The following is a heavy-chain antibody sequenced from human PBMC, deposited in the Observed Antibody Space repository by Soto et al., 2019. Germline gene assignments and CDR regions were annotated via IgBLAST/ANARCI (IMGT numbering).Heavy chain of an antibody. D-gene: IGHD5-18*01. CDR3: AKVTPSCQLGCMDV. Sequence: GGSLRLSCVAFRFTFSSYGMHWVRQAPGKGLEWVADISYDGTNEHYADSVKGRVTISRDNSKDTLYLQMNSLRTEDTAVYYCAKVTPSCQLGCMDVWGQGTTVTVSS. V-gene: IGHV3-30*18. CDR1: RFTFSSYG. J-gene: IGHJ6*02. CDR2: ISYDGTNE.